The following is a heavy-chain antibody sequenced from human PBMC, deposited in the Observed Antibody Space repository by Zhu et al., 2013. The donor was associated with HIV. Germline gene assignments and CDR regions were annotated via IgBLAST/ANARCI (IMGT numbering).Heavy chain of an antibody. D-gene: IGHD7-27*01. J-gene: IGHJ2*01. CDR1: GFTFSSHA. CDR2: ISGSGGTT. CDR3: ATDTGRSYWYFDL. V-gene: IGHV3-23*01. Sequence: EVQLLESGGGLVQPGGSLRLSCEASGFTFSSHAMTWVRQAPGKGLEWVSAISGSGGTTYYADSVKGRFIISRDNSRNTLDLQMNSLRAEDTAVYYCATDTGRSYWYFDLWGRGTLVTVSS.